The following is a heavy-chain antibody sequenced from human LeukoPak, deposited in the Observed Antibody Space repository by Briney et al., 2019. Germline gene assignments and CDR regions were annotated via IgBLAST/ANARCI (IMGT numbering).Heavy chain of an antibody. V-gene: IGHV3-23*01. D-gene: IGHD6-19*01. CDR1: GFTFRSYA. J-gene: IGHJ5*02. Sequence: GGSLRLSCAASGFTFRSYAMNWVRQAPGRGLEWVSTISGNGGHTYYADSVKGRFTISRDNAKNSLYLQMNSLRAEDTAVYYCARDARAGGFDPWGQGTLVTVSS. CDR3: ARDARAGGFDP. CDR2: ISGNGGHT.